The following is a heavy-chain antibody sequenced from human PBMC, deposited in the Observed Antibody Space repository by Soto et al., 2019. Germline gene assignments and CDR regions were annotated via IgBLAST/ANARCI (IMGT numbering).Heavy chain of an antibody. V-gene: IGHV4-39*01. J-gene: IGHJ2*01. CDR2: LYYTGST. CDR3: ARLDGSLYGAIIGSYTRFWYFDL. D-gene: IGHD3-3*01. CDR1: GGSISNSNFY. Sequence: QLQLQESGPGLVKPSETLSLTCTGSGGSISNSNFYWGWIRQSPGEGLEWIGSLYYTGSTHYNPCRKLRVTISVNTSNNQCSLVLSSVTAAATPVYYCARLDGSLYGAIIGSYTRFWYFDLWGRGTLVTVSS.